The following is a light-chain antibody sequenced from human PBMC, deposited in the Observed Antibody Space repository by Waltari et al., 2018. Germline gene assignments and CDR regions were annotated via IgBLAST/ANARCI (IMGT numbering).Light chain of an antibody. CDR3: QSYDTTLSVV. CDR2: GTS. Sequence: QSVLTQPPSVSGAPGQKVTISCTGSGSNIGAGHDVHWNQQLPRAAPKLLIYGTSSRPLGVPDRFFGSTSGTSASLAITGLQAEDEADYYCQSYDTTLSVVFGGGTKLTVL. CDR1: GSNIGAGHD. J-gene: IGLJ3*02. V-gene: IGLV1-40*01.